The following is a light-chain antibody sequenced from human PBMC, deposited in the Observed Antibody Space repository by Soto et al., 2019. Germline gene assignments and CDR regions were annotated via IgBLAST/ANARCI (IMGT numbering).Light chain of an antibody. J-gene: IGKJ4*01. V-gene: IGKV3-20*01. CDR3: QQYENSPLT. CDR2: RTS. Sequence: EIVLTQSPDTLSLSPGERATLSCRASQRVGSSFLAWYQQKPGQAPRLLIYRTSTRATGIPDRFTGSGSGTDFTLTISRLEPEDFAVYYCQQYENSPLTFGGGTKVEIK. CDR1: QRVGSSF.